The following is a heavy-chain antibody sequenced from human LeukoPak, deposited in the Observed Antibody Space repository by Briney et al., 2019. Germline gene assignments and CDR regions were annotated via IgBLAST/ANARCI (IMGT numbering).Heavy chain of an antibody. Sequence: SSETLSLTCAVYGGSFSGYYWSWIRQPPGKGLEWIGEINHSGSTNYNPSLKSRVTISVDTSKNQFSLNLSSVTAADTAVYYCARAGSFDYYDSSGYLDYWGQGTLVTVSS. D-gene: IGHD3-22*01. J-gene: IGHJ4*02. CDR2: INHSGST. CDR3: ARAGSFDYYDSSGYLDY. CDR1: GGSFSGYY. V-gene: IGHV4-34*01.